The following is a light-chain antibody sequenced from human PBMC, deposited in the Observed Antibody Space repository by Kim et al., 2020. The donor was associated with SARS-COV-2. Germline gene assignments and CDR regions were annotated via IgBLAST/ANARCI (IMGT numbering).Light chain of an antibody. V-gene: IGLV1-51*01. J-gene: IGLJ2*01. Sequence: GQKVTISCSGSNSNIGNNFVSWYQHLPGTAPKLLIYDSNKRPSGIPDRFSGSKSGTSATLGITGLQTGDEADYYCGTWDTSLSAGVFGGGTQLTVL. CDR1: NSNIGNNF. CDR2: DSN. CDR3: GTWDTSLSAGV.